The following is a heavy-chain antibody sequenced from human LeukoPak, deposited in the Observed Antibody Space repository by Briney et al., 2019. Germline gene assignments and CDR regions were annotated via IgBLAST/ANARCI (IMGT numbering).Heavy chain of an antibody. V-gene: IGHV3-74*01. J-gene: IGHJ4*02. Sequence: GGSLRLSCAASGFTFSSYWMHWVRQAPGKGLVWVSRINGDGSSTTYVDSVMGRFTVSRDNAKNTLYLQMNSVRAEDTAVYYCARGNIAAAGIHYWGQGTLVIVSS. CDR1: GFTFSSYW. D-gene: IGHD6-13*01. CDR2: INGDGSST. CDR3: ARGNIAAAGIHY.